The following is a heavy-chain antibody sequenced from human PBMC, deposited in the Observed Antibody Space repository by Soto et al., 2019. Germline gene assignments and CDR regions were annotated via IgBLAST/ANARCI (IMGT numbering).Heavy chain of an antibody. J-gene: IGHJ4*02. CDR3: ARARATIAAAAIFDC. V-gene: IGHV4-4*02. CDR1: AGSITPPNL. CDR2: VYRTGST. D-gene: IGHD6-13*01. Sequence: SDTRSLTWVVDAGSITPPNLGRWVGQPPGKGLEWIGEVYRTGSTNYNPSLESRLTISVDKSKNQFSLKLTSVTAADTAVYYCARARATIAAAAIFDCWGQGTLVTVSS.